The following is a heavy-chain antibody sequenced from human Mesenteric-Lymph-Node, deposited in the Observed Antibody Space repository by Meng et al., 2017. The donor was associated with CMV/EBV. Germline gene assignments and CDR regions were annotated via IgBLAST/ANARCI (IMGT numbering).Heavy chain of an antibody. D-gene: IGHD3-16*01. V-gene: IGHV3-23*03. CDR1: GFTFSSYA. CDR3: AKRAFGGYDAFDI. CDR2: IYSGGSS. Sequence: GQSLKISCAASGFTFSSYAMTWVRQASGKGLECVSVIYSGGSSYYADSVRGRFTISRYNPKNTLFLQMNSLRAEDTAVYYCAKRAFGGYDAFDIWGPGTMVTVSS. J-gene: IGHJ3*02.